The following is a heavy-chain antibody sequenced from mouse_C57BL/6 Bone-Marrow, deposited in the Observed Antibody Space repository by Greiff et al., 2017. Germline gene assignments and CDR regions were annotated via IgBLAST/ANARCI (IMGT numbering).Heavy chain of an antibody. Sequence: QVQLQQSGAELVRPGASVTLSCKASGYTFTDYEMHWVKQTPVHGLEWIGAIDPETGGTAYNQKFKGKGILTADKSSSTAYMELRSLTSEDSAVYYCTPSYYSNYEGFAYWGQGTLVTVSA. CDR2: IDPETGGT. CDR1: GYTFTDYE. D-gene: IGHD2-5*01. V-gene: IGHV1-15*01. J-gene: IGHJ3*01. CDR3: TPSYYSNYEGFAY.